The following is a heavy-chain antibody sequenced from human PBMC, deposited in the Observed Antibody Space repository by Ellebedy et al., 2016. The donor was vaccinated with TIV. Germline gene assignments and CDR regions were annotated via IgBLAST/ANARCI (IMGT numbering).Heavy chain of an antibody. Sequence: GESLKISCVASGFTFLDYYMSWIRQAPGKGLEWVSTISTSSSYTKCADSVKGRFTVSRDDAKNSLYLHMNSLKAEDTAVDYCVRTGRPWVDYWGQGTLVTVSS. V-gene: IGHV3-11*06. CDR1: GFTFLDYY. CDR2: ISTSSSYT. CDR3: VRTGRPWVDY. J-gene: IGHJ4*02. D-gene: IGHD2-8*02.